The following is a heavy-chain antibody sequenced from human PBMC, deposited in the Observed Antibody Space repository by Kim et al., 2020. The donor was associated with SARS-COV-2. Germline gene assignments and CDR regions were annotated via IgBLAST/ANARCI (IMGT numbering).Heavy chain of an antibody. J-gene: IGHJ6*02. CDR3: AAGGVYGGDYYYYYGMDV. V-gene: IGHV4-31*02. Sequence: KSRVTIAVDTSKNQFSLKLSSVTAADTAVYYCAAGGVYGGDYYYYYGMDVWGQGTTVTVSS. D-gene: IGHD3-3*01.